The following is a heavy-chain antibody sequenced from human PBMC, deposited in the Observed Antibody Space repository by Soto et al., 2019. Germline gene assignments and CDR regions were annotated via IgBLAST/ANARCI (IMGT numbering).Heavy chain of an antibody. CDR3: AKEMYSSGFFDY. D-gene: IGHD6-19*01. CDR1: GFTFSTYA. CDR2: ISGSAGRT. V-gene: IGHV3-23*01. Sequence: EVQLLESGGGLVQPGGSLRLSCAASGFTFSTYAMSWVRLAPGKGLEWVSAISGSAGRTYYADSVRGRFTISRDNSRNTLYQQMNSLRAEDTALYYCAKEMYSSGFFDYWGQGTLVTVSS. J-gene: IGHJ4*02.